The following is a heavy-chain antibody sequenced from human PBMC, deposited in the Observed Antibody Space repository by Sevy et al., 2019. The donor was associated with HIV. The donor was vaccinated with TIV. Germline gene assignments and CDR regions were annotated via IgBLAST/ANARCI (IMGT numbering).Heavy chain of an antibody. CDR3: AKGKDHSDYVRGAFDM. V-gene: IGHV3-23*01. CDR2: ISGSTGRT. J-gene: IGHJ3*02. Sequence: WGSLRLSCAASGFTFSNSAMNWVRQAPGKGLEWVSVISGSTGRTFYADSVKGRFTISRDNSNNMLYLQMNSLRAEDTAVYHCAKGKDHSDYVRGAFDMWGQGTVVTVSS. D-gene: IGHD3-16*01. CDR1: GFTFSNSA.